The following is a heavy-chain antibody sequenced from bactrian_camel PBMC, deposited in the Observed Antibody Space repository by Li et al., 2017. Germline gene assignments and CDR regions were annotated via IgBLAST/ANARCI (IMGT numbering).Heavy chain of an antibody. CDR2: IGSDRAT. D-gene: IGHD2*01. J-gene: IGHJ4*01. CDR1: GYTDDGHC. V-gene: IGHV3S55*01. CDR3: AAAIVFICGGKWPY. Sequence: HVQLVESGGGSVRAGTSLTLTCVTSGYTDDGHCMGWFRQVPGKQREKVALIGSDRATHYSQSVKGRFTISKDGANNTLYLQKHSVKPEDSGMYYCAAAIVFICGGKWPYWGQGTQVTVS.